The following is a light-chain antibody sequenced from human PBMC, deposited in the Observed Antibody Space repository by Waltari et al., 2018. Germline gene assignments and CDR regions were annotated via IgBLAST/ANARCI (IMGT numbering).Light chain of an antibody. CDR3: AAWDDSLSGWV. CDR2: RTN. CDR1: SSNIGRNY. Sequence: QSVLTQPPSASGTPGQRVTISCSGSSSNIGRNYVSWYQQLPGTAPKLLIYRTNQRPSGVPDRFSGSKSGTSSYLAISGLRSEDEADYYCAAWDDSLSGWVFGGGTKLTVL. J-gene: IGLJ3*02. V-gene: IGLV1-47*01.